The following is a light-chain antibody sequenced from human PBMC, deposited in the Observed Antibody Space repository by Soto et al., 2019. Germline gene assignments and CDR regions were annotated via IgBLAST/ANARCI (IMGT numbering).Light chain of an antibody. CDR1: QSVSSY. CDR2: DAS. Sequence: EIVLTQSPATLSLSPGERATLSCRASQSVSSYLAWYQQKPGQAPRLLIYDASNRATGIPARFSGSGSGTDLTLTISSLEPEDFAVYYCPQGSNLPPINTFGGRTKVEIK. CDR3: PQGSNLPPINT. V-gene: IGKV3-11*01. J-gene: IGKJ4*01.